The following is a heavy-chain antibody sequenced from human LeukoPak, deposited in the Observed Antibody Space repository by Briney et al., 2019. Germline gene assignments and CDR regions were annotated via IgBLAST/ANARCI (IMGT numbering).Heavy chain of an antibody. V-gene: IGHV4-59*12. J-gene: IGHJ5*02. CDR2: IYYSGST. CDR3: ARGSTVSSLRGGFDP. D-gene: IGHD4-17*01. CDR1: GGSISSYY. Sequence: SETLSLTCTVSGGSISSYYWSWIRQPPGKGLEWIGYIYYSGSTNYNPSLKSRVTISVDTSKNQFSLKLSSVTAADTAVYYCARGSTVSSLRGGFDPWGQGTLVTVSS.